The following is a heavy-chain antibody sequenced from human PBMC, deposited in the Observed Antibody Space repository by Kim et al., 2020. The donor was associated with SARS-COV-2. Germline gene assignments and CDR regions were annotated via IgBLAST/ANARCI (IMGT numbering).Heavy chain of an antibody. CDR3: AGDIIGGHYYYYYYGMDV. CDR2: IYHSGST. Sequence: SETLSLTCAVSGGSISSSNWWSWVRQPPGKGLEWIGEIYHSGSTNYNPSLKSRVTISVDKSKNQFSLKLSSVTAADTAVYYCAGDIIGGHYYYYYYGMDVWGQGTTVTVSS. D-gene: IGHD3-16*01. CDR1: GGSISSSNW. J-gene: IGHJ6*02. V-gene: IGHV4-4*02.